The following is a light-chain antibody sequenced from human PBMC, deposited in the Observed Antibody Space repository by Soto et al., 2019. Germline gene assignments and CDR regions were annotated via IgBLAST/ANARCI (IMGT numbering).Light chain of an antibody. J-gene: IGLJ2*01. CDR1: NIGNKS. CDR3: QVWDSSSDHVV. Sequence: SCELTQPPSGPVAPGETAKITCGGTNIGNKSVHWYQQKPGQAPVLVIYYDSARPSGIPERFSGSNSGNTATLSINRVEAGDEADYYCQVWDSSSDHVVFGGGTQLTVL. CDR2: YDS. V-gene: IGLV3-21*04.